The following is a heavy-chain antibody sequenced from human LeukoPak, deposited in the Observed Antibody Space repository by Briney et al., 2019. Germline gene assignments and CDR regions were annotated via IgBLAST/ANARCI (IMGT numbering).Heavy chain of an antibody. CDR1: GGSISSSIYY. CDR2: IYYSGST. D-gene: IGHD1-26*01. Sequence: SETLSLTCTVSGGSISSSIYYWGWIRQPPGKGLEWIGSIYYSGSTYYNPSLKSRVTISVDTSKNRFSLKLSSVTAADTAVYYCARLQVGATLFYFDYWGQGTLVTVSS. CDR3: ARLQVGATLFYFDY. J-gene: IGHJ4*02. V-gene: IGHV4-39*01.